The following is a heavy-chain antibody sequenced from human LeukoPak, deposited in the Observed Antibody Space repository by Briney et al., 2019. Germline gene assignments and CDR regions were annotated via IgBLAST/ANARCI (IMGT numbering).Heavy chain of an antibody. V-gene: IGHV3-48*02. CDR3: ARQEVITGSYFDY. CDR1: GFTVSSNY. J-gene: IGHJ4*02. CDR2: ISSSSSTI. D-gene: IGHD3-22*01. Sequence: GGSLRLSCAASGFTVSSNYMSWVRQAPGKGLEWVSYISSSSSTIYYADSVKGRFTISRDNAKNSLYLQMNSLRDEDTAVYYCARQEVITGSYFDYWGQGTLVTVSS.